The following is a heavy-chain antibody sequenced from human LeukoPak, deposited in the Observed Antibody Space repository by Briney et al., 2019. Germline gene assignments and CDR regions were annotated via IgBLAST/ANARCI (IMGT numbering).Heavy chain of an antibody. J-gene: IGHJ3*02. CDR2: VNPNSGGT. Sequence: ASVKVSCMASRYTFTGYYMHWVRQDPGRGLEWVGWVNPNSGGTNYAQKFQGRVTMTRDTSISTAYMELSRLRSDDTAVYYCARGTAGTTGRAFDIWGQGTMVTVSS. D-gene: IGHD1-1*01. CDR1: RYTFTGYY. V-gene: IGHV1-2*02. CDR3: ARGTAGTTGRAFDI.